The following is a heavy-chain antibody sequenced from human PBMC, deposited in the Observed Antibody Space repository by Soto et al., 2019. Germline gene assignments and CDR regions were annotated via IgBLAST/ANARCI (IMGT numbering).Heavy chain of an antibody. V-gene: IGHV1-69*13. J-gene: IGHJ3*02. CDR3: ARRMVINAFDI. D-gene: IGHD3-22*01. Sequence: SVEVSCKASGGAFRSYAISWVLQAPGQGLEWMGGIIPIFGTANYAQKFQGRVTITADESTSTAYMELSSLRSEDTAVYYCARRMVINAFDIWGQGTMVTVSS. CDR1: GGAFRSYA. CDR2: IIPIFGTA.